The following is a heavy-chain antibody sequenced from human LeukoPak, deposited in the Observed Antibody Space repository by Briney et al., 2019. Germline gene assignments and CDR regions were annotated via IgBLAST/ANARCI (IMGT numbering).Heavy chain of an antibody. CDR1: GFTFSSFS. J-gene: IGHJ4*02. CDR3: ARDVNYFGSGRYYNPYYFDY. Sequence: PGGSLRLSCAASGFTFSSFSMNWVRQAPGRGLEWVSSISTSSSYIYYADSVKGRFTVSRDDAKNSPFLQMNSLRAEDTAVYYCARDVNYFGSGRYYNPYYFDYWGQGTLVTVSS. D-gene: IGHD3-10*01. CDR2: ISTSSSYI. V-gene: IGHV3-21*01.